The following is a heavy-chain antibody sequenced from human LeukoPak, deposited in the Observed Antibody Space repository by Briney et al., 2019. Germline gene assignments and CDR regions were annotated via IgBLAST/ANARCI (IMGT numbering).Heavy chain of an antibody. D-gene: IGHD6-13*01. V-gene: IGHV3-23*01. Sequence: LAGGSLRLSCAASGFTFSSYAMSWVRQAPGKGLEWVSAISGSGGSTYYADSVKGRFTISRDNSKNTLYLQVNSLRAEDTAVYNCVKDESGYSSSWSSYWGQGTLVTVSS. CDR3: VKDESGYSSSWSSY. CDR2: ISGSGGST. J-gene: IGHJ4*02. CDR1: GFTFSSYA.